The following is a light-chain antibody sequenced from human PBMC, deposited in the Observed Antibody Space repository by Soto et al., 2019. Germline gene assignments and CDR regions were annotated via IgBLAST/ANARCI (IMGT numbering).Light chain of an antibody. CDR2: GAS. V-gene: IGKV3-20*01. CDR3: QQYGISPQP. J-gene: IGKJ1*01. Sequence: EMVLSHSAGALSLSKGERATISCRASQSVSSSYLAWYQQKPGQAPRLLIYGASSRATGIPDRFSGSGSGTDFTLTISILEPEDFAVYCCQQYGISPQPFCEGTIVDI. CDR1: QSVSSSY.